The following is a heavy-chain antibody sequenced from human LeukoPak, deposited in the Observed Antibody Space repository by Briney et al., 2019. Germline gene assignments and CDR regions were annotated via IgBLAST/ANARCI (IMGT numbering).Heavy chain of an antibody. J-gene: IGHJ5*02. CDR2: VSGSNGDT. V-gene: IGHV1-18*01. D-gene: IGHD6-25*01. CDR3: ARDRHSGYSSVWYDH. Sequence: GASVKVSCKASVYTFTSYVVTWVRQAPGQGLERMGWVSGSNGDTDYAQTLHGRVTMTIVTSTRAAYMELRNLISDDTAVYFCARDRHSGYSSVWYDHWGQGTLVTVFS. CDR1: VYTFTSYV.